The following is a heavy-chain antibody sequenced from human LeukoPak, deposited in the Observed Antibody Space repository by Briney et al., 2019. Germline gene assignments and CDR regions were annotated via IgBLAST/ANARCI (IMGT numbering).Heavy chain of an antibody. CDR3: ARENLIARYYFDY. Sequence: PSDTLTLTCTVAGGSISTYYWNWIRQPPGKGLEWLGYIYYSGTTNYNPSLKSRVSMSVDTSKNQFSLKLSSVTAADTAVYYCARENLIARYYFDYWGQGTLVTVSS. J-gene: IGHJ4*02. CDR1: GGSISTYY. V-gene: IGHV4-59*12. D-gene: IGHD3-22*01. CDR2: IYYSGTT.